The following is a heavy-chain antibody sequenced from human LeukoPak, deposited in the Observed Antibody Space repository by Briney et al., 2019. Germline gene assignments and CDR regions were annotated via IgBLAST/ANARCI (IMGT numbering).Heavy chain of an antibody. D-gene: IGHD5-12*01. CDR2: INPNSGGT. V-gene: IGHV1-2*02. CDR3: ARGVGWLRRPYYYYGMDV. Sequence: ASVKVSCKASGYTFTGYCMHWVRQAPGQGLEWMGWINPNSGGTNYAQKFQGRVTMTRDTSISTAYMELSRLRSVDTAVYYCARGVGWLRRPYYYYGMDVWGQGTTVTVSS. CDR1: GYTFTGYC. J-gene: IGHJ6*02.